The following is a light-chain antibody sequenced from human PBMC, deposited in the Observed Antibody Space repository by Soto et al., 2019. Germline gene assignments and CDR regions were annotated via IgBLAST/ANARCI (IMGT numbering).Light chain of an antibody. CDR3: QQYDNLPRLT. Sequence: DIPMTQSPSSLSASVGDRVTITCQASQDISNYLNWYQQKPGKAPKLLIYDASNLETGVPSRFSGSGSGTDLTFTISSLQPEDIVTYYCQQYDNLPRLTFGGGTKVEIK. CDR1: QDISNY. J-gene: IGKJ4*01. V-gene: IGKV1-33*01. CDR2: DAS.